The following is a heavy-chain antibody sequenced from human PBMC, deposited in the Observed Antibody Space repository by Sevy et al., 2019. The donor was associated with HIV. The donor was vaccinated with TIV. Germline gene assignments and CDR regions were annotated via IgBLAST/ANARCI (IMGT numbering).Heavy chain of an antibody. Sequence: SETLSLTCAVYGGSFSGYYWSWIRQSPGKGLEWIGEINHSGSTNYNPSLKSRVTISVDTSKNQFSLKLSSVTAADTAVYYCAKLEGYCSSTSCYNYYYYGMDVWGQGTTVTVSS. D-gene: IGHD2-2*01. V-gene: IGHV4-34*01. CDR1: GGSFSGYY. CDR3: AKLEGYCSSTSCYNYYYYGMDV. J-gene: IGHJ6*02. CDR2: INHSGST.